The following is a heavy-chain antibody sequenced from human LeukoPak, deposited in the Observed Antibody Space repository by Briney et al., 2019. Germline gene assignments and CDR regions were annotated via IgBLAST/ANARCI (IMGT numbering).Heavy chain of an antibody. CDR2: IYYSGST. J-gene: IGHJ4*02. CDR3: ARVTLEGGGLDY. V-gene: IGHV4-59*01. D-gene: IGHD1-1*01. Sequence: PSETLSLTCTVSGGSISSYYWSWIRQPPGKGLEWIGYIYYSGSTNYNPSLKSRVTISVDTSKNQFSLKLSSVTAADTAVYYCARVTLEGGGLDYWGQGTLVTVSS. CDR1: GGSISSYY.